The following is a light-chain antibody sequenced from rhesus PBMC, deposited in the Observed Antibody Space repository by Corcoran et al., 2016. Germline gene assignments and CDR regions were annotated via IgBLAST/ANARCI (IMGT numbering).Light chain of an antibody. J-gene: IGKJ2*01. CDR1: QSVSSS. CDR3: LQHSNWPMYS. CDR2: GAS. Sequence: EIVMTQSPATLSLSPGERATLSCRASQSVSSSLAWYQQRPGQAPRLLIYGASSRATGIPGRFSGSGSGTDFTLTISSLEPEDVAVYYCLQHSNWPMYSFGQGTKVEIK. V-gene: IGKV3-24*01.